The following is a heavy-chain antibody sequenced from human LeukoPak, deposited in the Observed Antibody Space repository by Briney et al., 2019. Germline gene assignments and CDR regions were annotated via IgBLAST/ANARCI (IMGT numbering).Heavy chain of an antibody. CDR1: GFTFSSYG. J-gene: IGHJ4*02. V-gene: IGHV3-30*02. D-gene: IGHD4/OR15-4a*01. Sequence: GGSLRLSCAASGFTFSSYGMHWVRQAPGKGLEWVAFIRYDGSSKYYTDSVKGRFTVSRDNSKNTLYLQMNSLRTEDTAVYYCAKSGMVVNSFGYWGQGTLVTVSS. CDR3: AKSGMVVNSFGY. CDR2: IRYDGSSK.